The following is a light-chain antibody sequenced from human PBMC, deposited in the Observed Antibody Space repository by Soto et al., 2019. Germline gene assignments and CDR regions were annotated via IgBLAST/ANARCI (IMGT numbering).Light chain of an antibody. J-gene: IGKJ4*01. CDR1: QCVSSSY. V-gene: IGKV3-20*01. CDR3: QLYGRSPQLT. Sequence: EIVLMQSPGTLSLSPGERATLSCRASQCVSSSYLAWYQQKPGQAPRLLIYGASSRATGIPDRFSGGGSGTDFTPTISRLEPEDFAVYYCQLYGRSPQLTFDGGTKVEIK. CDR2: GAS.